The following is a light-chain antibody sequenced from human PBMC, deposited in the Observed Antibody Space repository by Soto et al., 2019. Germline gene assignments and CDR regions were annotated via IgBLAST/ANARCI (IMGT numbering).Light chain of an antibody. CDR2: STS. Sequence: DIQMTQSPSSLSASVGDRVTITCRASQGISSFLNWYQQKPGKAPKLLIYSTSNLQSGVPSRFSGSGSGTDFTLTISSLQPEDFATYYCQQSYSALLYTFGQGTKLEIK. CDR3: QQSYSALLYT. CDR1: QGISSF. J-gene: IGKJ2*01. V-gene: IGKV1-39*01.